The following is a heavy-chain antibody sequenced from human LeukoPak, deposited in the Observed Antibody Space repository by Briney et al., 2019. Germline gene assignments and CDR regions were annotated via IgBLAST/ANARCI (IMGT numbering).Heavy chain of an antibody. D-gene: IGHD3-3*01. V-gene: IGHV4-59*08. J-gene: IGHJ4*02. CDR1: GGSISSNF. CDR2: VYYSGST. CDR3: ARHAEGGGFG. Sequence: PSETLSLTCTVSGGSISSNFWSWIRQPPGKGLEWIGYVYYSGSTNYSPSLKSRVTISVDTSKNQFSLKPTSVTAADTAVYYCARHAEGGGFGWGQGTLVAVSS.